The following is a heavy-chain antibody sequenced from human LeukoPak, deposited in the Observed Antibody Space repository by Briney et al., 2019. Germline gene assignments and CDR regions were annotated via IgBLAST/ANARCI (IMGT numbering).Heavy chain of an antibody. J-gene: IGHJ6*02. D-gene: IGHD7-27*01. Sequence: ASVKVSCKASGYTFTSYGIRWVRQAPGQGLEWMGWISAYNGNTNYAQKLQGRVTMATDTSTSTAYMELRSLRSDDTAVYYCARDFFVALTPCDVWGQGTTVTVSS. CDR1: GYTFTSYG. V-gene: IGHV1-18*01. CDR2: ISAYNGNT. CDR3: ARDFFVALTPCDV.